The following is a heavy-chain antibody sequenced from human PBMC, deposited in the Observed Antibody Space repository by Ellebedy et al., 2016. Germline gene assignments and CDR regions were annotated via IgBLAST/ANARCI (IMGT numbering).Heavy chain of an antibody. D-gene: IGHD2-21*02. CDR3: AKHGDWETFDY. V-gene: IGHV3-23*01. J-gene: IGHJ4*02. CDR1: GSTFGNYA. Sequence: GESLKISXVASGSTFGNYAMSWVRQAPGKGLEWVSTINSLATETYYADSVQGRFSVSRDNSKNTLLLQMNNLRVDDTATYYCAKHGDWETFDYWGQGTLVTVSS. CDR2: INSLATET.